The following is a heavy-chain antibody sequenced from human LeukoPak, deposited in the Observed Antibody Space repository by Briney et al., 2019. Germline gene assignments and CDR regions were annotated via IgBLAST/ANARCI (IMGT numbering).Heavy chain of an antibody. Sequence: GGSLRLSCAASGFTFTSYWMHWVRQAPGKGLVWVSRINSDGSRTSYADSVKGRFTISRDNAKNTLYLQMNSLRAEDTAVYYCAKNHEGERGYFDYWGQGTLVTVSP. J-gene: IGHJ4*02. CDR1: GFTFTSYW. D-gene: IGHD3-16*01. CDR2: INSDGSRT. V-gene: IGHV3-74*01. CDR3: AKNHEGERGYFDY.